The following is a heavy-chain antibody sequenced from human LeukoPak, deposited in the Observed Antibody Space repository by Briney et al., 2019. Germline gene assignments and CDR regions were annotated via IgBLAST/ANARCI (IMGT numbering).Heavy chain of an antibody. V-gene: IGHV4-61*02. J-gene: IGHJ6*03. CDR2: IYTSGST. CDR3: ARENTYYDILKTPYYMDV. D-gene: IGHD3-9*01. Sequence: SETLSLTCTVSGGSISSGYYFWTWIRQPAGKGLEWIGRIYTSGSTNYNPSLKSRVTISVDTSKNQFSLKLSSVTAADTAVYYCARENTYYDILKTPYYMDVWGTGTTVTVSS. CDR1: GGSISSGYYF.